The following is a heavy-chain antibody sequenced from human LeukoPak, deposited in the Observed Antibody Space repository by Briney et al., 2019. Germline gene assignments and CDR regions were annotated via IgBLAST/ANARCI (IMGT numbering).Heavy chain of an antibody. Sequence: SETLSLTCTVSGGSINNYYWSWIRQPPGKGLEWIGYIFYSGKTNYNPSLKSRVTISVDTSTNQFSLKLSSVTAADTAVYYCARRTRKALTVTRRPYYYYMDVWGKGTTVTVSS. CDR1: GGSINNYY. D-gene: IGHD4-11*01. CDR3: ARRTRKALTVTRRPYYYYMDV. J-gene: IGHJ6*03. CDR2: IFYSGKT. V-gene: IGHV4-59*12.